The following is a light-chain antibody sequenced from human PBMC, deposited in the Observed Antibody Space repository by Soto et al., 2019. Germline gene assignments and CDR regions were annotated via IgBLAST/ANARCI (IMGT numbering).Light chain of an antibody. V-gene: IGKV1-39*01. CDR1: QSISTY. CDR3: QQSYNTPDT. CDR2: AAS. Sequence: DIQMTQSPSSLSASVGDRVTITCRASQSISTYLNWYQQKPGKAPLLLIYAASTLQSGVPSRFSGSGSGTDFTLTISRLQPEDFATYYCQQSYNTPDTFGQGTKLEIK. J-gene: IGKJ2*01.